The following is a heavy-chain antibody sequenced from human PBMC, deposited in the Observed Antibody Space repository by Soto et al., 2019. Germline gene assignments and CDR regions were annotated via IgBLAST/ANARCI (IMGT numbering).Heavy chain of an antibody. CDR1: GFTFNNYW. CDR3: ARGNWGSRPLDY. D-gene: IGHD7-27*01. J-gene: IGHJ4*02. Sequence: GGSLRLSCAASGFTFNNYWMSWARQAPGKWLEWVANIKQDGSEKYYVDSVKGRFTISRDNAKNSLYLQMNSLRAEDTAVYYCARGNWGSRPLDYWGQGXLVTVYS. CDR2: IKQDGSEK. V-gene: IGHV3-7*01.